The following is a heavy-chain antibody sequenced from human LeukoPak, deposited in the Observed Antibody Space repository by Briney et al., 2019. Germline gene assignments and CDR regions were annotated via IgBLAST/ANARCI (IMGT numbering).Heavy chain of an antibody. V-gene: IGHV4-31*03. CDR3: ARATSTYYDSSGYYSHFDY. Sequence: PSQTLSLTCTVSGGSISSGGYYWSWIRQHPGKGLEWIGYFYYSGSTYYNPSLKSRVTISVDTSKNQFSLKLSSVTAADTAVYYCARATSTYYDSSGYYSHFDYWGQGTLVTVSS. J-gene: IGHJ4*02. CDR2: FYYSGST. CDR1: GGSISSGGYY. D-gene: IGHD3-22*01.